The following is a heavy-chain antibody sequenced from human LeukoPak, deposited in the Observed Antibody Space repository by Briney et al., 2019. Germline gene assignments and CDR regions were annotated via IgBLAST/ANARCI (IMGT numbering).Heavy chain of an antibody. J-gene: IGHJ5*02. CDR2: IRSKPNSYAT. CDR3: TSAAGLRWYS. D-gene: IGHD4-23*01. CDR1: GFTFRGSA. Sequence: PGGSLRLSCAASGFTFRGSAMHWVRQASGKGLEWVGRIRSKPNSYATAYAASVKGRFTISRDDSKNTAYLQMNSLKTEDTAVYYCTSAAGLRWYSWGQGTLVTVSS. V-gene: IGHV3-73*01.